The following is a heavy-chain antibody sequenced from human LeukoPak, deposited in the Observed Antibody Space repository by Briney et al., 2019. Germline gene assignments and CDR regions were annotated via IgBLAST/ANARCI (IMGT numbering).Heavy chain of an antibody. D-gene: IGHD4-17*01. CDR3: AKGETTVTTLSPFDY. CDR1: GFTFSSYW. CDR2: IKQDGSEK. J-gene: IGHJ4*02. V-gene: IGHV3-7*03. Sequence: PGGSLRLSCAASGFTFSSYWMSWVRQAPGKGLEWVANIKQDGSEKYYVDSVKGRFTISRDNAKNSLYLQMNSLRAEDTAVYYCAKGETTVTTLSPFDYWGQGTLVTVSS.